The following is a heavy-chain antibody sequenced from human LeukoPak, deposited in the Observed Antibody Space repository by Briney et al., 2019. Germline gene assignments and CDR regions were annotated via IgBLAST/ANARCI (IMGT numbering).Heavy chain of an antibody. D-gene: IGHD3-3*01. Sequence: KPSETLSPTCTVSGGSISSYYWSWIRQPPGKGLEWIGYIYYSGSTNYNPSLKCRVTISVDTSKNQFSLKLSSVTAADTAVYYCARRIFAVVPSRGTGAFDIWGQGTMVTVSS. CDR2: IYYSGST. CDR1: GGSISSYY. V-gene: IGHV4-59*08. J-gene: IGHJ3*02. CDR3: ARRIFAVVPSRGTGAFDI.